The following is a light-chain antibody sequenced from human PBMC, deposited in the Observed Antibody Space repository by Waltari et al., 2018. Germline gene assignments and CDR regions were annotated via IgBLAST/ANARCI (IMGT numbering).Light chain of an antibody. J-gene: IGLJ3*02. V-gene: IGLV8-61*01. CDR1: SGSVSTTAY. CDR3: SLYMGSGIWV. Sequence: PGETVTLTCALTSGSVSTTAYATWYQQTPGQPPRTLVYKGSSLSSGVPDRFSGSVLGNTVALTITGAQADDESNYYCSLYMGSGIWVFGGGTKLTVL. CDR2: KGS.